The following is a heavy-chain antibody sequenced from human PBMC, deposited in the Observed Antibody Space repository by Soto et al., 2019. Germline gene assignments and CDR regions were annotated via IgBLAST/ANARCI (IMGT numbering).Heavy chain of an antibody. V-gene: IGHV3-21*01. CDR3: ARVLGCSSTSCYHDAFDI. CDR1: GFTFSSYG. CDR2: ISSSSSYI. D-gene: IGHD2-2*01. J-gene: IGHJ3*02. Sequence: GGSLRLSCSASGFTFSSYGMNWVRQGPGKGLEWVSSISSSSSYIYYADSVKGRFTISRDNAKNSLYLQMNSLRAEDTAVYYCARVLGCSSTSCYHDAFDIWGQGTMVTVSS.